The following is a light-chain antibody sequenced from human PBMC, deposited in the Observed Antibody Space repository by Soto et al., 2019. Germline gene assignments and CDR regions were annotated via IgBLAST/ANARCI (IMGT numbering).Light chain of an antibody. J-gene: IGKJ1*01. CDR2: DAS. CDR1: QSVSSY. CDR3: QQRSNWPPWT. V-gene: IGKV3-11*01. Sequence: EIVLTQSPATLSLSPGERANLSCRASQSVSSYLAWYQQKPGQAPRLLIYDASNRATGIPARFSGSGSGTDFTLTISSLEPEDVAVYYCQQRSNWPPWTFGQGTKVEIK.